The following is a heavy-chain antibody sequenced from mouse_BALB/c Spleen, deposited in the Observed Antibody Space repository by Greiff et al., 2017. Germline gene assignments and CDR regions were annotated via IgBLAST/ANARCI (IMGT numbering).Heavy chain of an antibody. CDR2: ISYSGST. D-gene: IGHD1-1*01. Sequence: VQLQQSGPSLVKPSQTLSLTCSVTGDSITSGYWNWIRKFPGNKLEYMGYISYSGSTYYNPSLKSRISITRDTSKNQYYLQLNSVTTEDTATYYCARYYGSSPSFAYWGQGTLVTVSA. CDR3: ARYYGSSPSFAY. V-gene: IGHV3-8*02. J-gene: IGHJ3*01. CDR1: GDSITSGY.